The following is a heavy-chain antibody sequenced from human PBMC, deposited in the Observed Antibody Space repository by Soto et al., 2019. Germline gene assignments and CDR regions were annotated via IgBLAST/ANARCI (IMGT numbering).Heavy chain of an antibody. V-gene: IGHV4-31*03. D-gene: IGHD1-26*01. Sequence: LSLTCTVSGGSISSGGYYWSWIRQHPGKGLEWIGYIYYSGSTYYNPSLKSRVTISVDTSKNQFSLKLSSVTAADTAVYYCARGSWELPDYYYGMDVWGQGTTVTVSS. CDR1: GGSISSGGYY. J-gene: IGHJ6*02. CDR3: ARGSWELPDYYYGMDV. CDR2: IYYSGST.